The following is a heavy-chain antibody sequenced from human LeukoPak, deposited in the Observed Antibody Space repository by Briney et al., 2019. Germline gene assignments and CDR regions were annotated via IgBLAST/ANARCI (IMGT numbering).Heavy chain of an antibody. CDR1: GFTFSSYS. CDR2: ISSSSSYI. CDR3: ARDSYDILTNPPDY. Sequence: GGSLRLSCAASGFTFSSYSMNRVRQAPGKGLEWVSSISSSSSYIYYADSVKGRFTISRDNAKNSLYLQMNSLRAEDTAVYYCARDSYDILTNPPDYWGQGTLVTVSS. V-gene: IGHV3-21*01. D-gene: IGHD3-9*01. J-gene: IGHJ4*02.